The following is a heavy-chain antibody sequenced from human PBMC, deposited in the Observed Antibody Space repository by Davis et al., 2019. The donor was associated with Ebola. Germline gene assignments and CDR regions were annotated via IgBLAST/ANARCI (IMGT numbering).Heavy chain of an antibody. CDR3: AVLFGVAPSVRYYGMDV. CDR1: GYTFTNYG. J-gene: IGHJ6*04. Sequence: ASEKVSCKASGYTFTNYGITWVRQAPGQGLEWMGWINPHNGNTNYAQNVQGRVTMTRNTSISTAYMELSSLRSEDTAVYYCAVLFGVAPSVRYYGMDVWGKGTTVTVSS. V-gene: IGHV1-8*02. D-gene: IGHD3-3*01. CDR2: INPHNGNT.